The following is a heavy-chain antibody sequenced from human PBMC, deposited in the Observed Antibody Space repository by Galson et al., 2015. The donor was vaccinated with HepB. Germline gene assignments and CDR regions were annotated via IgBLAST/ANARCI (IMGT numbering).Heavy chain of an antibody. Sequence: SVKVSCKASGYTFTGYYMHWVRQAPGQGLEWMGWINPNSGGTNYAQKFQGRVTVTRDTSINTAYMELSRLRSDDTAVYYCARDEAAVTTFGYWGQGTLVTVSS. J-gene: IGHJ4*02. CDR1: GYTFTGYY. CDR3: ARDEAAVTTFGY. V-gene: IGHV1-2*02. CDR2: INPNSGGT. D-gene: IGHD4-17*01.